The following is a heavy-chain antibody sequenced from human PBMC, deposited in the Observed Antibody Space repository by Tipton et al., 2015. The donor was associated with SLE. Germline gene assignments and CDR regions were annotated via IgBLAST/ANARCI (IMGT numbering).Heavy chain of an antibody. D-gene: IGHD3-3*01. Sequence: TLSLTCAVYGGSFSGYYWSWIRQHPGKGLEWIGYIYYSGSTYYNPSLKSRVTISVDTSKNQFSLKLGSVTAADTAVYYCARASFWSGYYIDYWGQGTLVTVSS. J-gene: IGHJ4*02. CDR2: IYYSGST. V-gene: IGHV4-31*11. CDR3: ARASFWSGYYIDY. CDR1: GGSFSGYY.